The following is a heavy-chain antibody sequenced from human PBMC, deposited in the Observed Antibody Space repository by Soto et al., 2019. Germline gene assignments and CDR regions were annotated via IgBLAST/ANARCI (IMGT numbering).Heavy chain of an antibody. D-gene: IGHD5-12*01. V-gene: IGHV1-69*12. CDR2: IIPIFGTA. J-gene: IGHJ5*02. CDR3: ARDSRGYSGYDIAGPYNWFDP. Sequence: QVQLVQSGAEVKKPGSSVKVSCKASGGTFSSYAISWVRQAPGQGLEWMGGIIPIFGTANYAQKFQVRVTITADESTSTAYMELSSLRSEDTAVYYCARDSRGYSGYDIAGPYNWFDPWGQGTLVTVSS. CDR1: GGTFSSYA.